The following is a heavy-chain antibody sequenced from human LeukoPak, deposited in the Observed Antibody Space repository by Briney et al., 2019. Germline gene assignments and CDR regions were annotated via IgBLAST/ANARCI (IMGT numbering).Heavy chain of an antibody. V-gene: IGHV3-23*01. CDR2: ISGSGGST. CDR3: TRQEWELLPTSP. CDR1: GFTFSSYA. Sequence: GRSLRLSCAASGFTFSSYAMSWVRQAPGKGLEWVSAISGSGGSTYYADSVKGRFTISRDYSKNTAYLQMNSLKTEDTAVYYCTRQEWELLPTSPWGQGTLVTVSS. D-gene: IGHD1-26*01. J-gene: IGHJ5*02.